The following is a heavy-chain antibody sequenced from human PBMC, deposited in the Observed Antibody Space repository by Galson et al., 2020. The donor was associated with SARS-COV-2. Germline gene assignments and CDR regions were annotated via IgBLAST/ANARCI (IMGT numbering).Heavy chain of an antibody. CDR3: ARVQSDYGAPGTTN. J-gene: IGHJ4*02. CDR1: GFTFSRFP. D-gene: IGHD4-17*01. CDR2: ISLDGSNK. Sequence: GGSLRLSCAGSGFTFSRFPLHWVRQAPGKGLEWVAFISLDGSNKDYAESVKGRFTISRDNSRNTFYLLMNSLRADDTGVYYCARVQSDYGAPGTTNWGQGALVTVSS. V-gene: IGHV3-30-3*01.